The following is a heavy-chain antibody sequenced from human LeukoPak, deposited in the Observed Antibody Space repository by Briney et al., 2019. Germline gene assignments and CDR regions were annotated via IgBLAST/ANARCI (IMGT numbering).Heavy chain of an antibody. V-gene: IGHV3-23*01. CDR1: GFTFSSYA. Sequence: SGGSLRLSCAASGFTFSSYAMSWVRQAQGKGLEWVSAIIVSGGSTYYADSVKGRFTISRDNSKNTLYLQMNSLRAEDTAVYYCAKFLPTHIVVANYYFDYWGQGTLVTVSS. CDR2: IIVSGGST. D-gene: IGHD2-21*01. J-gene: IGHJ4*02. CDR3: AKFLPTHIVVANYYFDY.